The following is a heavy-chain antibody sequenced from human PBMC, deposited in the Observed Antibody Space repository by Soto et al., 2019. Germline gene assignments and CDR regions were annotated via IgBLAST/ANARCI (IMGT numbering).Heavy chain of an antibody. V-gene: IGHV1-69*13. Sequence: ASVKVSCKASGGTFSSYAISWVRQAPGQGLEWMGGIIPIFGTANYAQKFQGRVTITADESTSTAYMELSSLRSEDTAVYYGAGDCSSTSCYRYPEDYYYGMDVWGQGTTVTVSS. CDR3: AGDCSSTSCYRYPEDYYYGMDV. D-gene: IGHD2-2*01. CDR2: IIPIFGTA. CDR1: GGTFSSYA. J-gene: IGHJ6*02.